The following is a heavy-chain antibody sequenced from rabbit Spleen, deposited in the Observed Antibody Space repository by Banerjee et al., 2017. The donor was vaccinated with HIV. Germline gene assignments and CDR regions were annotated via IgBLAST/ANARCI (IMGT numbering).Heavy chain of an antibody. CDR1: GFSFSSSYD. V-gene: IGHV1S45*01. CDR3: ARVGGVGVYGYATL. J-gene: IGHJ4*01. CDR2: VYAGSSGST. D-gene: IGHD6-1*01. Sequence: QEQLVESGGGLVQPGGSLKLSCTASGFSFSSSYDMCWVRQAPGKGLEWIACVYAGSSGSTYSATWAKGRFTISMTSSTTVTLQMTSLTVADTATYFCARVGGVGVYGYATLWGPGTLVTVS.